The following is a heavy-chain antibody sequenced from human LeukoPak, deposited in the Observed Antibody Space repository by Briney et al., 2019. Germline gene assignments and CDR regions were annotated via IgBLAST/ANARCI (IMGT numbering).Heavy chain of an antibody. D-gene: IGHD3-10*01. Sequence: PGGSLRLSCAASGFTFSSYSMNWVRQAPGKGLEWVSVIYSGGSTHYTDSVRGRFTISRDNSKNTLYLQMNSLRVDDTAMYYCAREITMVRGVPMYYFDYWGQGTLVTVSS. CDR3: AREITMVRGVPMYYFDY. CDR1: GFTFSSYS. CDR2: IYSGGST. J-gene: IGHJ4*02. V-gene: IGHV3-66*02.